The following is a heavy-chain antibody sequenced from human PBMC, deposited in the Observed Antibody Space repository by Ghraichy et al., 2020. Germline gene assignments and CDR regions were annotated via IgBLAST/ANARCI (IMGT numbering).Heavy chain of an antibody. Sequence: SQTLSLTCIVSGDSISSYYWSWIRQPPGKGLEWIGYIYYSGTTNYNPSLKSRVTISIDTSKNRFSLKLSTVTAADTAVYFCARGPFYYDSSGSVSYFYGMDVWGQGTTVTVSS. D-gene: IGHD3-22*01. V-gene: IGHV4-59*01. CDR1: GDSISSYY. J-gene: IGHJ6*02. CDR3: ARGPFYYDSSGSVSYFYGMDV. CDR2: IYYSGTT.